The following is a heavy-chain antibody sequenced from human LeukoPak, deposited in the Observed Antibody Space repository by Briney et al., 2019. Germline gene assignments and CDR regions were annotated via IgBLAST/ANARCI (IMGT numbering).Heavy chain of an antibody. CDR3: ARDYYDSSEGWYWYFDL. CDR1: GFPFSTYA. Sequence: PGGSLRLSCAASGFPFSTYAMYWVRQAPGKGLEWVAVISYDGSNTFYADFVKGRFTISRDNSRNTLCLQMDSLRGEDTAVYYCARDYYDSSEGWYWYFDLWGHGTLVTVSS. J-gene: IGHJ2*01. CDR2: ISYDGSNT. V-gene: IGHV3-30-3*01. D-gene: IGHD3-22*01.